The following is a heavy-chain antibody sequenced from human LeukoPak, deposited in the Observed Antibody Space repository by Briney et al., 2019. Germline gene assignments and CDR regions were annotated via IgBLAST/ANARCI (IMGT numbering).Heavy chain of an antibody. J-gene: IGHJ4*02. D-gene: IGHD3-10*01. Sequence: GASVRVSCKASGYTFTSYAMHWVRQAPGQRLEWMGWINAGNGNTKYSQKFQGRVTITRDTSASTAYMELRSLISDDTAIYYCAITTYGSGIDWGQGTLVTVSS. CDR2: INAGNGNT. V-gene: IGHV1-3*01. CDR1: GYTFTSYA. CDR3: AITTYGSGID.